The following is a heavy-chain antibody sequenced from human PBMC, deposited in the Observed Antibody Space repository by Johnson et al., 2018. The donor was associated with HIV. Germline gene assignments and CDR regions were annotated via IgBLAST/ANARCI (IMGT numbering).Heavy chain of an antibody. V-gene: IGHV3-11*04. CDR1: GFTFSDYY. Sequence: QVLLVESGGGLVKPGGSLRLSCAASGFTFSDYYMSWIRQAPGKGLAWVSYISSSGSTIYYADSVKCRFPISRDNAKNSLYLQMNSLRAEDTAVYYCARAPQAKGYSSSWYWGHGNAFDIWGQGTMVTVSS. CDR2: ISSSGSTI. D-gene: IGHD6-13*01. J-gene: IGHJ3*02. CDR3: ARAPQAKGYSSSWYWGHGNAFDI.